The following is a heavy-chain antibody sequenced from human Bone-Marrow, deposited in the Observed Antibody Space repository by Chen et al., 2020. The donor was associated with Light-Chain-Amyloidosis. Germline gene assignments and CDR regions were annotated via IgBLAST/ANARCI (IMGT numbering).Heavy chain of an antibody. CDR3: ARRRDGYNFDY. D-gene: IGHD5-12*01. J-gene: IGHJ4*02. Sequence: EVQLEQSGPEGKKPGESLMISCKGSGYTFPNYWIGWVRQMPGKGLDWMGVIYPDDSDARYSPSFEGQVTISADKSITTAYLQWRSLKASDTAMYYCARRRDGYNFDYCGQGTLVTVSS. V-gene: IGHV5-51*01. CDR2: IYPDDSDA. CDR1: GYTFPNYW.